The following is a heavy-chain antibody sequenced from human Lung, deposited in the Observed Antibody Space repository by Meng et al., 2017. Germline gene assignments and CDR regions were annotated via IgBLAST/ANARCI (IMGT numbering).Heavy chain of an antibody. V-gene: IGHV1-46*01. CDR2: INPDAGGT. J-gene: IGHJ4*02. Sequence: QVQLVQSGADVKKPGASVKLSCKASGYTFTTYFLHWVRQAPGQGLEWVGTINPDAGGTNYALILQGRVSMARDTSTSTVFLELSSLKSGDTAVYYCAREKSPGHFDYWGQGTLVTVSS. CDR1: GYTFTTYF. CDR3: AREKSPGHFDY.